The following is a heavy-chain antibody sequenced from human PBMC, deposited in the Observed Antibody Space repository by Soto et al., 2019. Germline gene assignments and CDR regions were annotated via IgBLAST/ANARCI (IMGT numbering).Heavy chain of an antibody. CDR1: GYTFTGYY. CDR3: ARTLGGAEYLQC. D-gene: IGHD3-16*01. J-gene: IGHJ1*01. Sequence: QVQLVQSGAEVKKPGASVTVSCKASGYTFTGYYIYWVRQAPGQGLEWMGRINSNTGDTRYAQRFQGMVTMTSDTSINTAYMELRSLKSNDTAVYYCARTLGGAEYLQCWGQGTLVTVSS. CDR2: INSNTGDT. V-gene: IGHV1-2*06.